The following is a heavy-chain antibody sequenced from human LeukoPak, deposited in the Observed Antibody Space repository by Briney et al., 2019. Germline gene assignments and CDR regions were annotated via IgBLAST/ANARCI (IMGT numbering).Heavy chain of an antibody. Sequence: SETLSLTCTASGGSISSSSYYWGWIRQPPGKGLEWIGSIYYSGSTYYNPSLKSRVTISVDTSKNQFSLKLSSVTAADTAVYYCARQRIVGATIERGYYFDYWGQGTLVTVSS. J-gene: IGHJ4*02. D-gene: IGHD1-26*01. V-gene: IGHV4-39*01. CDR1: GGSISSSSYY. CDR3: ARQRIVGATIERGYYFDY. CDR2: IYYSGST.